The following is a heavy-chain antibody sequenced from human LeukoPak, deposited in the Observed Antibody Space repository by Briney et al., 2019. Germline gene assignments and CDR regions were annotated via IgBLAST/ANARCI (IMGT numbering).Heavy chain of an antibody. D-gene: IGHD2-15*01. J-gene: IGHJ4*02. V-gene: IGHV3-43*02. CDR1: GFTFNDYA. Sequence: PGGSLRLSCAVSGFTFNDYAMNWVRQAPGKGLEWVSFIGGDGGSTYYADSVKGRFTITRDNSKNSLYLEMNSLRLGDTALYYCATDCSGNRCYSLWGQGTLVTVSS. CDR3: ATDCSGNRCYSL. CDR2: IGGDGGST.